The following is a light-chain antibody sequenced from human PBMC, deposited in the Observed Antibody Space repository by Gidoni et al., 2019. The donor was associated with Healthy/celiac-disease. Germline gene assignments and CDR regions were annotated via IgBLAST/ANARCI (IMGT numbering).Light chain of an antibody. V-gene: IGKV3-20*01. CDR1: QSVSNSY. Sequence: EIVLTQSPGTLSWAPGERATLSCRASQSVSNSYLAWYQQTPGQAPRLLIYGASSRATGIPDRCSGSGSGTDFSLTISRLEPEDFAVYYCQQYGSSPRTFGQGTKVEIK. CDR2: GAS. CDR3: QQYGSSPRT. J-gene: IGKJ1*01.